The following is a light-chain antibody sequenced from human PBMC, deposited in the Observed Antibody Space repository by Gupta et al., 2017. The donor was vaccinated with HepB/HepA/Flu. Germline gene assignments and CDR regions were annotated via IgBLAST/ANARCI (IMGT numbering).Light chain of an antibody. CDR3: QQLDSFPLT. Sequence: DIQFTQFPSFLSASVGDRVTITCRASQGISKYLAWYHQKPGRAPDLLIYGASTLQSGVPSRFSGSGSGTEFTLTISSLQPDDFATYYCQQLDSFPLTFGAGTKVEI. CDR2: GAS. V-gene: IGKV1-9*01. J-gene: IGKJ4*01. CDR1: QGISKY.